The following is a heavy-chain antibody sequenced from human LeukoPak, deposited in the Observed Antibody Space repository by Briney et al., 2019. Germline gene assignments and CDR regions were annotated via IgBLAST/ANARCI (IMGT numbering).Heavy chain of an antibody. CDR1: GGSISSYY. Sequence: SETLSLTCTVSGGSISSYYWSWIRQPPGKGLEWIGYIYYSGSTNYNPSLKSRVTMSVDTSKNQFSLKLSSVTAADTAVYYCARAVVLAYYYDSSGYLYNWFDPWGQGTLVTVSS. V-gene: IGHV4-59*01. CDR3: ARAVVLAYYYDSSGYLYNWFDP. D-gene: IGHD3-22*01. J-gene: IGHJ5*02. CDR2: IYYSGST.